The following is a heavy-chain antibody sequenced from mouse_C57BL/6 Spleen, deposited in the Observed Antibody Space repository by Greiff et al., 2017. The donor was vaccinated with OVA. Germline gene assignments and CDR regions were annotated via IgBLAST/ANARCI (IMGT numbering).Heavy chain of an antibody. CDR3: ARDPSQLGRGYDFDY. V-gene: IGHV5-4*01. Sequence: DVKLVESGGGLVKPGGSLKLSCAASGFTFSSYAMSWVRQTPEKRLEWVATISDGGSYTYYPDNVKGRFTISRDNAKNNLYLQMSHLKSEDTAMYYCARDPSQLGRGYDFDYWGQGTTLTVSS. D-gene: IGHD4-1*02. CDR1: GFTFSSYA. CDR2: ISDGGSYT. J-gene: IGHJ2*01.